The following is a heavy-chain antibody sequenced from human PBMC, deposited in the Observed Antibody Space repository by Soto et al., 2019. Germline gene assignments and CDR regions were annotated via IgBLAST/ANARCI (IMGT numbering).Heavy chain of an antibody. CDR1: GGSISSYY. Sequence: SETLSLTCTVSGGSISSYYWSWIRQPPGKGLEWIGYIYYSGSTNYNPSLKSRVTISVDTSKNQFSLKLSSVTAADTAVYYCARYGSGSSVWFDPCGQGTLVTVSS. D-gene: IGHD3-10*01. CDR3: ARYGSGSSVWFDP. CDR2: IYYSGST. J-gene: IGHJ5*02. V-gene: IGHV4-59*01.